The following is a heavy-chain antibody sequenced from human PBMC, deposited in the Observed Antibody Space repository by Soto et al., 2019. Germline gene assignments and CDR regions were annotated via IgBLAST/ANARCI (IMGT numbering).Heavy chain of an antibody. D-gene: IGHD6-25*01. CDR1: GLTFSNYA. V-gene: IGHV3-23*01. J-gene: IGHJ4*02. CDR3: ETNQDREPPGAIDF. Sequence: EVRLLESGGGLVKPGGSLRLSCATSGLTFSNYAMSWVRQAPGGGLEWVSAMSGSSSTTYYADSVRGRFTISRDRSKNTLYLQMSSLRAEVTDLYYEETNQDREPPGAIDFWGQGTLGTVSS. CDR2: MSGSSSTT.